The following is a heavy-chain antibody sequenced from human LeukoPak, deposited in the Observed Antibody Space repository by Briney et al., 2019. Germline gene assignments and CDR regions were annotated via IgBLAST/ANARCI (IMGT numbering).Heavy chain of an antibody. J-gene: IGHJ5*02. V-gene: IGHV5-51*01. D-gene: IGHD5-12*01. Sequence: GESLKISCKGSGYSFSNSWIGWVRQLPGKGLEWMGIIYPGDSDTRYSPSFQGQVTISADKSISTAYLQWGSLKASDTAMYYCARLAAITSWFDPWGQGTLVTASS. CDR3: ARLAAITSWFDP. CDR2: IYPGDSDT. CDR1: GYSFSNSW.